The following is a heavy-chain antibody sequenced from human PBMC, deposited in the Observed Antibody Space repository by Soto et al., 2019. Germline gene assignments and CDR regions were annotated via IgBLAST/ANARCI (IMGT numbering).Heavy chain of an antibody. CDR1: GYTFASYA. CDR2: ISAYNGNT. Sequence: QVQLVQSGAEVKKPGASVKVSCKASGYTFASYAIGWMRQAPGQGLEWMGWISAYNGNTNYAQKLQGRVTMTTATSTSKAYMELRSARSDATAVYYCARDPPPPDYWGQGTLVTVSS. CDR3: ARDPPPPDY. V-gene: IGHV1-18*01. J-gene: IGHJ4*02.